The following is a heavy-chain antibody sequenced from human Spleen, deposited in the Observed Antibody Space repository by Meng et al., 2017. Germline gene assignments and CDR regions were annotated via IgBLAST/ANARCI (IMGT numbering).Heavy chain of an antibody. J-gene: IGHJ5*02. Sequence: LSLTCAASGFTVSHNYMSWVRQAPGKGLEWVSVIYSGGSTYYADSVKGRFTISRDNSKNTLYLQMNSLRAEDTAVYYCAREGMKGFDPWGQGTLVTVSS. CDR2: IYSGGST. D-gene: IGHD3-10*01. V-gene: IGHV3-66*02. CDR3: AREGMKGFDP. CDR1: GFTVSHNY.